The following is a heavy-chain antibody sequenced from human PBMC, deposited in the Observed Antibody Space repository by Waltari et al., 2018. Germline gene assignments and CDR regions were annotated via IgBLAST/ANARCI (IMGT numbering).Heavy chain of an antibody. Sequence: QVQLVESGGGLVKPGGSLRLSCAASVFTLLDSYINWIRQAPGKGLEWVSYISSSGSTIYYADSVKGRFTISRDNAKNSLYLQMNSLKASDTAMYYCAFPGGDHDAFDIWGQGTMVTVSS. J-gene: IGHJ3*02. CDR3: AFPGGDHDAFDI. V-gene: IGHV3-11*01. CDR1: VFTLLDSY. D-gene: IGHD2-21*02. CDR2: ISSSGSTI.